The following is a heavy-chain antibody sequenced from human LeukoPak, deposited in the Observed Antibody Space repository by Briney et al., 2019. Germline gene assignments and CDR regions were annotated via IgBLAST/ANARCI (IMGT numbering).Heavy chain of an antibody. CDR2: INPNSGGT. CDR1: GYTFTGYY. D-gene: IGHD1-14*01. Sequence: ASVKVSYKASGYTFTGYYMHWVRQAPGQGLEWMGWINPNSGGTNYAQKFQGRVTMTRDMSISTAYMELSRLRSDDTAVYYCARFRRSLAGNYFDYWGQGTLVTVSS. V-gene: IGHV1-2*02. CDR3: ARFRRSLAGNYFDY. J-gene: IGHJ4*02.